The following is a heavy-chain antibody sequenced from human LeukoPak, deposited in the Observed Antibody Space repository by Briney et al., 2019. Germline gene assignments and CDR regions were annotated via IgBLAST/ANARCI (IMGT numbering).Heavy chain of an antibody. CDR2: VNPNSDGT. D-gene: IGHD1-26*01. CDR3: AREVSGSPEF. V-gene: IGHV1-46*01. Sequence: ASVKVSCKASGYTFTRYYMHWVRQAPGQGLEWMGVVNPNSDGTSYAQKFQGRVTMTRDTSTSTVYMELSSLRSEDTAIYYCAREVSGSPEFWGQGTLFTVSS. CDR1: GYTFTRYY. J-gene: IGHJ4*02.